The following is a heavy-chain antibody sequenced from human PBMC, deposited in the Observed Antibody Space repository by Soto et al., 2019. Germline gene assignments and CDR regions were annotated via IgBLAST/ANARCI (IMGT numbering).Heavy chain of an antibody. CDR3: ARGYSPVSDFWSGYYLP. V-gene: IGHV4-4*02. J-gene: IGHJ5*02. CDR1: NASITSTNW. Sequence: SETLSLTCAVSNASITSTNWWSWVRQPPGKGLEWIGEIYHSGSTNYNPSLRSRATISVDRSKNQFSLKLTSVTAADTAVYYCARGYSPVSDFWSGYYLPWGQGTLVTVSS. CDR2: IYHSGST. D-gene: IGHD3-3*01.